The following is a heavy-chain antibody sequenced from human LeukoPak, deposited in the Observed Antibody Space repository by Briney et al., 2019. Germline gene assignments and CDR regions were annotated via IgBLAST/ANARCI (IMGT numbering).Heavy chain of an antibody. CDR3: ARPGYCSGGSCYSVDY. V-gene: IGHV5-51*01. CDR2: IYPGDSDT. Sequence: GESLKISCKGSGYSFTSYCIGWVRQMPGKGLEWMGIIYPGDSDTRYSPSFQGQVTISADKSISTAYLQWSSLKASDTAMYYCARPGYCSGGSCYSVDYWGQGTLVTVSS. D-gene: IGHD2-15*01. CDR1: GYSFTSYC. J-gene: IGHJ4*02.